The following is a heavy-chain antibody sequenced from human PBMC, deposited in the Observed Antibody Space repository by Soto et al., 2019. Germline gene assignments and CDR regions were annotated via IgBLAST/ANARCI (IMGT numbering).Heavy chain of an antibody. V-gene: IGHV1-18*01. Sequence: GASVKVSCKASGYAFTTYGIRCVRQAPGQGLEWMGWISPYIGNTNYAQKLQGRVTMTTDTSTSTAYMELRSLRSDDTAVYYCARDCSGGSCYSRYWGQGTPVTVSS. J-gene: IGHJ4*02. D-gene: IGHD2-15*01. CDR2: ISPYIGNT. CDR1: GYAFTTYG. CDR3: ARDCSGGSCYSRY.